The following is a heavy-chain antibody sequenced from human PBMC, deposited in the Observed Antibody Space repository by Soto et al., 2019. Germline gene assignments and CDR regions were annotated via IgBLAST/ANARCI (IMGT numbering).Heavy chain of an antibody. D-gene: IGHD4-4*01. V-gene: IGHV4-31*03. Sequence: QVQLQESGPGLVKPSQTLSVTCTVSGGSISSGGYYWSWIRQHPGKCLEWIGYSSHSGTTKYHPSLESRVTISVDTSKNQFSLKLSSVTDADTSMYYCARGNDYSNRYDYWGQGTLVTVSS. J-gene: IGHJ4*02. CDR1: GGSISSGGYY. CDR2: SSHSGTT. CDR3: ARGNDYSNRYDY.